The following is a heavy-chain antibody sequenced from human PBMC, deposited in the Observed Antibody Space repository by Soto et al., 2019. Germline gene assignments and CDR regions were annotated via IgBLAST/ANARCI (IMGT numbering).Heavy chain of an antibody. CDR3: ARDLYSSGWDYYFDY. CDR1: GFTVSSNY. J-gene: IGHJ4*02. V-gene: IGHV3-66*01. Sequence: GGSLRLSCAASGFTVSSNYMSWVRQAPGKGLEWVSVIYSGGSTYYADSVKGRFTISRDNSKNTLYLQMNSLRAEDTAVYYCARDLYSSGWDYYFDYWGQGTLVTVSS. CDR2: IYSGGST. D-gene: IGHD6-19*01.